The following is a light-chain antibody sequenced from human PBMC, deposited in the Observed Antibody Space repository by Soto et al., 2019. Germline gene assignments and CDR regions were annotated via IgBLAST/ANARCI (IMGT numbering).Light chain of an antibody. CDR3: QQYGGSPLT. CDR2: GAS. J-gene: IGKJ4*01. V-gene: IGKV3-20*01. CDR1: QSVSSSS. Sequence: EIVLTQSPGTLSLSPGESATLSCRASQSVSSSSLAWYQQKPGQAPRLLFFGASNRAAGVPDRFGGSGSGTDFTLTISRLEHEDFAVYYCQQYGGSPLTFGGGTKVDIK.